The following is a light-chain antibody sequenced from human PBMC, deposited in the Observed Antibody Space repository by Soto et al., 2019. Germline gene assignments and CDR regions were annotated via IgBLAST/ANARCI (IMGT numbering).Light chain of an antibody. J-gene: IGLJ1*01. CDR3: SSYASSNNRATV. V-gene: IGLV2-8*01. CDR2: EVS. CDR1: SSDVGGYNY. Sequence: QSALTQPPSASGSPGQSVTISCTGTSSDVGGYNYVSWYQQHPGKAPKLMIYEVSKRPSGVPDRFSGSKSGNTASLTVSGLQAEEEADYYCSSYASSNNRATVFGTGTKLTVL.